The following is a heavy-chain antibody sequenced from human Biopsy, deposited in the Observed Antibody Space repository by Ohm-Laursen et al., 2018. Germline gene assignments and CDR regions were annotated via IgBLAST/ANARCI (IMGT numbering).Heavy chain of an antibody. V-gene: IGHV4-59*01. D-gene: IGHD2/OR15-2a*01. CDR1: GGSIRSDY. Sequence: VTLSLTCTVSGGSIRSDYWSWIRQTPGKGLEWIGYIYYSGSTNYNPSLKSRVTISVDTSKNQFSLRLNSVTAADPAVYYCARATNSTGWPYYYFYGMDVWGQGTTVTVSS. CDR3: ARATNSTGWPYYYFYGMDV. J-gene: IGHJ6*02. CDR2: IYYSGST.